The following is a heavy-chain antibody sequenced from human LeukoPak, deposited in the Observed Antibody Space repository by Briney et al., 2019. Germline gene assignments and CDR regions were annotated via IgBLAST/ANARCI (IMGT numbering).Heavy chain of an antibody. CDR2: INQDGSEK. D-gene: IGHD4-23*01. CDR1: GFTFSSYW. CDR3: AISSPVATVGY. J-gene: IGHJ4*02. Sequence: GGSLRHSCADSGFTFSSYWISWVRQAPGKGLEWVANINQDGSEKYYVDSVRGRFTISRDNAKNSLYLQMNSLRAEDTAVYYCAISSPVATVGYWGQGTLVTVSS. V-gene: IGHV3-7*01.